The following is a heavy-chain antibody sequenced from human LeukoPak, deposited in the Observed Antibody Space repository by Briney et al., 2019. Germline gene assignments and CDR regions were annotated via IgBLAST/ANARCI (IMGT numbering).Heavy chain of an antibody. J-gene: IGHJ6*02. V-gene: IGHV4-30-4*08. D-gene: IGHD1-1*01. Sequence: LRLSCAASGFTFSDYNMNWVRHPPGQGLEWIGYIYYSGSAYYNPSLKSRAAISLDTSMNQFSLNLSSVTAADAAVYFCARTTYYYYAMDVWGQGTTVTVSS. CDR2: IYYSGSA. CDR3: ARTTYYYYAMDV. CDR1: GFTFSDYN.